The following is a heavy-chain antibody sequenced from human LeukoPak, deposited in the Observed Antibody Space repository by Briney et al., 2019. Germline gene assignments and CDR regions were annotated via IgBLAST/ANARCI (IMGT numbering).Heavy chain of an antibody. CDR1: GFTFSSYS. CDR3: ARWGSFDY. CDR2: ISSSSSTI. J-gene: IGHJ4*02. Sequence: GRSLRPSCAASGFTFSSYSMNWVRQAPGKGLEWVSYISSSSSTIYYADSVKGRFTISRDNAKNSLYLQRNSLRDEDTAVYYCARWGSFDYWGQGTLVTVSS. D-gene: IGHD1-26*01. V-gene: IGHV3-48*02.